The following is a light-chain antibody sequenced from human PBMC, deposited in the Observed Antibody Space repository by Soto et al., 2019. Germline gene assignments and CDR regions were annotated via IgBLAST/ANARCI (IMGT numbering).Light chain of an antibody. J-gene: IGLJ1*01. V-gene: IGLV2-14*01. CDR3: SSFSVASPL. CDR2: DVS. CDR1: SSDIGGYNY. Sequence: QSVVTHLASMSGSPGRSGTISCSGTSSDIGGYNYVSWYQHHPGTAPKLLIYDVSSRPSGVSHRFSASKSGNTASLTISGLQAEDDAEYYCSSFSVASPLFGTGPKVTVL.